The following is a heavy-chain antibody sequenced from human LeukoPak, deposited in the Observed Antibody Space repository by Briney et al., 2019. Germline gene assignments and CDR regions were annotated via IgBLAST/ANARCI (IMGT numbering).Heavy chain of an antibody. Sequence: GGSLRLSCAASGFTFSTYGMHWVRQAPGKGLEWVAFIRYDGINKYYTEYVKGRFTISRDNSKNTLYLQMNSLRAEDTAVYYCAKDLSSSFFDYWGQGTLVTVSS. CDR3: AKDLSSSFFDY. J-gene: IGHJ4*02. CDR2: IRYDGINK. CDR1: GFTFSTYG. D-gene: IGHD6-13*01. V-gene: IGHV3-30*02.